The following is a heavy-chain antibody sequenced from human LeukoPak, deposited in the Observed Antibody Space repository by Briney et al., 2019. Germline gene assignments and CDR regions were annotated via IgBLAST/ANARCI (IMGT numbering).Heavy chain of an antibody. J-gene: IGHJ4*02. CDR3: ASPTPDYDTDGQLGGY. CDR2: IYSGGST. Sequence: GGSLRLSCAASGFNVSSNYMSWVRQAPGKGLEWVSVIYSGGSTYYADSVKGRFTISRDNAKNSLYLQMNSLRDEDTAVYYCASPTPDYDTDGQLGGYWGQGTLVTVSS. D-gene: IGHD3-22*01. CDR1: GFNVSSNY. V-gene: IGHV3-53*01.